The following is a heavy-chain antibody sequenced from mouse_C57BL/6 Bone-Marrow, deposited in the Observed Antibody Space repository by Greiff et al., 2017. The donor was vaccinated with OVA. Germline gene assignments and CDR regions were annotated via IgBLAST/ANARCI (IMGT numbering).Heavy chain of an antibody. CDR1: GYTFTSYW. Sequence: QVQLQQPGAELVMPGASVKLSCKASGYTFTSYWMHWVKQRPGQGLEWIGEIDPSDSDTNYNQKFKGKSTLTVDKSSSTAYMQLSSLTSEDSAVYYCARWGLRREAWFAYWGQGTLVTVSA. D-gene: IGHD2-4*01. CDR3: ARWGLRREAWFAY. J-gene: IGHJ3*01. CDR2: IDPSDSDT. V-gene: IGHV1-69*01.